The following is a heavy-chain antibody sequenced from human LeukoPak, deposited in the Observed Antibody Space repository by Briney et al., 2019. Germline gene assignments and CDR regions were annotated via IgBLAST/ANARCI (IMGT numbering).Heavy chain of an antibody. D-gene: IGHD3-22*01. Sequence: SQTLSLTCTVSGGSISSGSYYWSWIRQPAGKGLEWIGRIYTSGSTNYNPSLKSRVTISVDTSKNQFSLKLSSVTAADTAVYYCARVRGDYYDSSGIYCYYYYMDVWGKGTTVTVSS. V-gene: IGHV4-61*02. J-gene: IGHJ6*03. CDR2: IYTSGST. CDR1: GGSISSGSYY. CDR3: ARVRGDYYDSSGIYCYYYYMDV.